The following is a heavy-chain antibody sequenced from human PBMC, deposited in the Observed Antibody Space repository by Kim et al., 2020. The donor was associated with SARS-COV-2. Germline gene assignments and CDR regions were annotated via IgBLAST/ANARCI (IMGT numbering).Heavy chain of an antibody. CDR3: VKDGDLGGTVDTAMADRTELIYYYYYGMDV. Sequence: GGSLRLSCSASGFTFSSYAMHWVRQAPGKGLEYVSAISSNGGSTYYADSVKGRFTISRDNSKNTLYLQMSSLRAEDTAVYYCVKDGDLGGTVDTAMADRTELIYYYYYGMDVWGQGTTVTVSS. CDR1: GFTFSSYA. J-gene: IGHJ6*02. CDR2: ISSNGGST. V-gene: IGHV3-64D*06. D-gene: IGHD5-18*01.